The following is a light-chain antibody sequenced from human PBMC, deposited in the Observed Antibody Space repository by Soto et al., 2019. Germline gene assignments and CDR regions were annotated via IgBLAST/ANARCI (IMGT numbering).Light chain of an antibody. CDR2: GNS. CDR3: QSSDSSLSGYV. V-gene: IGLV1-40*01. CDR1: SPNNGAGYD. J-gene: IGLJ1*01. Sequence: QAVLTQPRPVTGAPGQRITISITRSSPNNGAGYDVHWYQQLPGTAPKLLIYGNSNRPSGVPDRFAGSKSGTSASLAITGLQAEDEADYYCQSSDSSLSGYVFGTGTKVTVL.